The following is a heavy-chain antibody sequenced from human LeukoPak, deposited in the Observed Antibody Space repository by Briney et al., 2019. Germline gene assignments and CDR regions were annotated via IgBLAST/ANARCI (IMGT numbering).Heavy chain of an antibody. Sequence: GGPLRLSCAASGFTFSSYWMHWVRQAPGKGLLWVSRINGDGCTTNYADSVKGRFTISRDNAKNTLYLQMNSLRAEDTAVYYCAGQQYSSPEYWGQGTLVTVSS. J-gene: IGHJ4*02. CDR2: INGDGCTT. CDR3: AGQQYSSPEY. V-gene: IGHV3-74*01. D-gene: IGHD6-6*01. CDR1: GFTFSSYW.